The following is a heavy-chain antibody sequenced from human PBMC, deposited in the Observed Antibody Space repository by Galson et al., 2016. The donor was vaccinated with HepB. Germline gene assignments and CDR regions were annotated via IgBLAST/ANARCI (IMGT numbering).Heavy chain of an antibody. CDR3: AKDVDTGFGGVFDS. V-gene: IGHV3-9*01. J-gene: IGHJ4*02. D-gene: IGHD3-10*01. CDR1: GFIFKDYA. Sequence: SLRLSCAASGFIFKDYAMHWVRQAPGKGLEWVSSISWNSGSIGYADSVKGRFTISRDNAKNSLYLQMNSLRPEDTALYYCAKDVDTGFGGVFDSWGQGTLVIVSS. CDR2: ISWNSGSI.